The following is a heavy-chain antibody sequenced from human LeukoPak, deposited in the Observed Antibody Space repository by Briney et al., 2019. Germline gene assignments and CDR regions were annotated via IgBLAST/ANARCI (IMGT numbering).Heavy chain of an antibody. Sequence: GGSLRLSCAASGFTFSSYGMHWVRQAPGKGLEWVAVISYDGSNKYYADSVKGRFTISRDNSKNTLYLQMNNLRAEDTAVYYCAKGYGSGWYVFDYWGQGTLVTVSS. CDR1: GFTFSSYG. CDR2: ISYDGSNK. D-gene: IGHD6-19*01. V-gene: IGHV3-30*18. J-gene: IGHJ4*02. CDR3: AKGYGSGWYVFDY.